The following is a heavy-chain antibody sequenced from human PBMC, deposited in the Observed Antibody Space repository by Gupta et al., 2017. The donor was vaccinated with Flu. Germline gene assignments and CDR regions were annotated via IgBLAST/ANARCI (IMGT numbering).Heavy chain of an antibody. CDR1: GDSIRSSCHR. J-gene: IGHJ4*02. D-gene: IGHD3-9*01. CDR2: IDHSGYT. Sequence: QLQLQESGPSLVRPSAPLSLTCTVSGDSIRSSCHRWAFIRQPPGQEVEWIENIDHSGYTYYSPSLKGRVSISVDTSKNHFSLKLTSVTAADTAIYYCARLMHYDVLTGYHYYFDYWGQGALVTVSS. CDR3: ARLMHYDVLTGYHYYFDY. V-gene: IGHV4-39*02.